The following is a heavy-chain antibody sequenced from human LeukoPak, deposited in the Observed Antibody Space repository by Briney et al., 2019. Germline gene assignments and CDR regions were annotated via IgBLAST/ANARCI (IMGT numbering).Heavy chain of an antibody. D-gene: IGHD4-17*01. CDR3: ATRGFSGYGDYYGY. Sequence: ASVKVSCKVSGYTLTELSMHWVRQAPGKGLEWMGGFDPEDGETIYAQKFQGRATMTEDTSTDTAYMELSSLRSEDTAVYYCATRGFSGYGDYYGYWGQGTLVTVSS. CDR2: FDPEDGET. J-gene: IGHJ4*02. V-gene: IGHV1-24*01. CDR1: GYTLTELS.